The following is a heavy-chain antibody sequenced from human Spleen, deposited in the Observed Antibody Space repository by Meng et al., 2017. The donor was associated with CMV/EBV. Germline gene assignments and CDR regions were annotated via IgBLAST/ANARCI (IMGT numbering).Heavy chain of an antibody. CDR1: GFTFSSYG. V-gene: IGHV3-30*02. J-gene: IGHJ4*02. CDR2: IKNDGSNE. CDR3: AKDGRPGTSGSGWYIDS. D-gene: IGHD1-26*01. Sequence: GESLKISCAASGFTFSSYGMHWVRQGPGKGLEWMAFIKNDGSNEKYGEFVKGRFTISRDNSKNTVYLHMNSLTPDDTAVYYCAKDGRPGTSGSGWYIDSWGQGILVTVSS.